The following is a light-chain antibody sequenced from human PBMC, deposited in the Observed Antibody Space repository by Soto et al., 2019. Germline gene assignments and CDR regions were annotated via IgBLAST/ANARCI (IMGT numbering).Light chain of an antibody. Sequence: QSALTQPPSASGSPGQSVTISCTGTSSDVGGYNYVSWYQQHPGKAPKLMICEVSKRPSGVPDRFSGSKSGNTASLTVSGLQAEDEADYYCSSYAGSNKRVFGGGTKLTVL. CDR1: SSDVGGYNY. CDR2: EVS. V-gene: IGLV2-8*01. CDR3: SSYAGSNKRV. J-gene: IGLJ2*01.